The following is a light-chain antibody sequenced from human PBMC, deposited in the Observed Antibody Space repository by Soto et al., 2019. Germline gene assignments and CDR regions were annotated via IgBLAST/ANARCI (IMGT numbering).Light chain of an antibody. V-gene: IGLV2-11*01. Sequence: QSALTQPRSVSGSPGQSVTISCTGTSSDVGGYNYVSWYQQHPGKAPKLIIYDVSNWPSGVPDRFSGSNSGNTASLTISGLQAEYEADYYCCSYAGTYTYVFGTGTKVTVL. CDR2: DVS. CDR1: SSDVGGYNY. CDR3: CSYAGTYTYV. J-gene: IGLJ1*01.